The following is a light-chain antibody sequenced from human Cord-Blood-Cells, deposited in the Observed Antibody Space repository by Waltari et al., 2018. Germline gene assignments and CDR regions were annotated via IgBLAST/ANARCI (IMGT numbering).Light chain of an antibody. CDR1: RLRSYY. CDR3: NSRDSSGNHYV. CDR2: GKN. J-gene: IGLJ1*01. V-gene: IGLV3-19*01. Sequence: SSELTQDPAVSVALGQTVRITCQGDRLRSYYASWYQQKPGQAPVLLIYGKNNRPPGIPDRFSGSSSGNTASLTITGAQAEDEADYYCNSRDSSGNHYVFGTGTKVTVL.